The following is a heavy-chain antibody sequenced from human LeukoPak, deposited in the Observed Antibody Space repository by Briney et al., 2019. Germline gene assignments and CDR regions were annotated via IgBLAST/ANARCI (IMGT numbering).Heavy chain of an antibody. CDR2: IGASGSST. CDR1: KFIFSEYA. CDR3: ARVRGYYFDY. V-gene: IGHV3-23*01. J-gene: IGHJ4*02. Sequence: GGSLRLSCAASKFIFSEYAMDWVRQAPGKGLEWVAAIGASGSSTYYAASVEGRFTISRDNSKETLYLQMNSLRAEDTAVYYCARVRGYYFDYWGQGTLVTVSS. D-gene: IGHD3-10*01.